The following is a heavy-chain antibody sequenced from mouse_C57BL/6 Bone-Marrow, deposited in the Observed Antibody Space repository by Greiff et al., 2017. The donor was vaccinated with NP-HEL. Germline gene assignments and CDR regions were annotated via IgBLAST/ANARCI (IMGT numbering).Heavy chain of an antibody. V-gene: IGHV14-4*01. CDR1: GFNIKDDY. D-gene: IGHD1-1*02. J-gene: IGHJ2*01. CDR3: TTGGFDY. Sequence: EVQLQQSGAELVRPGASVKLSCTASGFNIKDDYMHWVKQRPEQGLEWIGWIDPENGDTEYASKFQGKATITADTSSNTAYLQLSSLTSEDTAVYYCTTGGFDYCGQGTTLTVSS. CDR2: IDPENGDT.